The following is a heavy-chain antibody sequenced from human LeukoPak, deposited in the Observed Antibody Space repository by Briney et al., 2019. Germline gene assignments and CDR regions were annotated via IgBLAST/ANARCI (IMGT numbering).Heavy chain of an antibody. CDR3: ASSFDYYDSSGYSWFDY. CDR2: ISGSGGST. D-gene: IGHD3-22*01. V-gene: IGHV3-23*01. J-gene: IGHJ4*02. CDR1: GFTFSSYG. Sequence: GGSLRLSCAASGFTFSSYGMSWVRQAPGKGLEWVSAISGSGGSTYYADSVKGRFTISRDNSKNTLYLQVNSLRAEDTAVYYCASSFDYYDSSGYSWFDYWGQGTLVTVSS.